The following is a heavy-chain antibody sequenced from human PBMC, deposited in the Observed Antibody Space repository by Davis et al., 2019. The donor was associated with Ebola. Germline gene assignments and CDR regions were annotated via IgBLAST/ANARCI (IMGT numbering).Heavy chain of an antibody. CDR3: ARDQKTTVPKPYYYYYGMDV. CDR1: GYTFTSYG. D-gene: IGHD4-11*01. J-gene: IGHJ6*02. Sequence: ASVKVSCKTSGYTFTSYGITWVRQAPGQGLEWMGWISAYNGNTNYAQKLQGRVTMTTDTSTSTAYMELRSLRSDDTAVYYCARDQKTTVPKPYYYYYGMDVWGQGTTVTVSS. CDR2: ISAYNGNT. V-gene: IGHV1-18*01.